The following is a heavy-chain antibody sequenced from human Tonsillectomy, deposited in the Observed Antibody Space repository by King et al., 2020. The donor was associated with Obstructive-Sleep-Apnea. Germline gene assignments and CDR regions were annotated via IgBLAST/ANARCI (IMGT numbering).Heavy chain of an antibody. D-gene: IGHD2-8*01. J-gene: IGHJ2*01. CDR1: GGSISSTGHY. Sequence: LQLQESGPGLVKPSETLSLTCSVSGGSISSTGHYWGWIRQPPGKGLDWVGTVFYRWTTYYNPSLKSRLTISVDTSKNQFSLTLTSVTAADTAIYFCARGKSHGPYWYLDLWGRGTLVSVSS. V-gene: IGHV4-39*07. CDR2: VFYRWTT. CDR3: ARGKSHGPYWYLDL.